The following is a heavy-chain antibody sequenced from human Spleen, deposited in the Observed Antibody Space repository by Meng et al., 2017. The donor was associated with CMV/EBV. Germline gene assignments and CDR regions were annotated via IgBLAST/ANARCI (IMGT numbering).Heavy chain of an antibody. V-gene: IGHV4-39*01. CDR3: ARVVRSYYYGMDV. CDR1: GGSIRRRSYY. Sequence: SGGSIRRRSYYWGWIRQPPGKGLEWIGSIYYSGSTYYNPSLKSRVTIFVDTSKNQFSLKLTSVTAADTAVYYCARVVRSYYYGMDVWGQGTTVTVSS. J-gene: IGHJ6*02. CDR2: IYYSGST. D-gene: IGHD3-3*01.